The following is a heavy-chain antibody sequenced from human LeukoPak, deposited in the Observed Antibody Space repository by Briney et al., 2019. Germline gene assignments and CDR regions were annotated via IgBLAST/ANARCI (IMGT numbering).Heavy chain of an antibody. V-gene: IGHV3-30*02. CDR3: AKEVHPYDSGTYYFDY. J-gene: IGHJ4*02. D-gene: IGHD3-10*01. CDR1: GFTFSSDG. Sequence: GGSLRLSCVGSGFTFSSDGMHWVRQAAGRGLEWVAFIRHDGSNEYYADSVKGRFTVSRDNSKNTLFLQMNSLRVEEMAVYYCAKEVHPYDSGTYYFDYWGRGTLVTVSS. CDR2: IRHDGSNE.